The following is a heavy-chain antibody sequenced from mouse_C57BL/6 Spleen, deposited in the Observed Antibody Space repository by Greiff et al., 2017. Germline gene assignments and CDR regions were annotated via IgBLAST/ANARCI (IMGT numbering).Heavy chain of an antibody. CDR2: IDPETGGT. Sequence: QVQLQQSGAELVRPGASVTLSCKASGYTFTDYEMHWVKQTPVHGLEWIGAIDPETGGTAYNQKFKGKAILTADKSSSTAYMELRSLTSEDSAVYYCTRGYYGNYGYFDDWGPGTTLTVSS. J-gene: IGHJ2*01. CDR1: GYTFTDYE. V-gene: IGHV1-15*01. D-gene: IGHD2-1*01. CDR3: TRGYYGNYGYFDD.